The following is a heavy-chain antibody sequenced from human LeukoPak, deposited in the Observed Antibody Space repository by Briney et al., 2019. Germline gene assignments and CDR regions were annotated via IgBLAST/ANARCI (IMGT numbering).Heavy chain of an antibody. J-gene: IGHJ3*02. CDR1: GGPISSGDYY. CDR2: IYYSGST. D-gene: IGHD1-26*01. CDR3: ARVLVGGSYYEKWHAFDI. Sequence: NSSQTLSLTCTVSGGPISSGDYYWSWIRQPPGKGLEWIGYIYYSGSTYYNPSLKSRVTISVDTSKNQFSLKLSSVTAADTAVYYCARVLVGGSYYEKWHAFDIWGQGTMVTVSS. V-gene: IGHV4-30-4*08.